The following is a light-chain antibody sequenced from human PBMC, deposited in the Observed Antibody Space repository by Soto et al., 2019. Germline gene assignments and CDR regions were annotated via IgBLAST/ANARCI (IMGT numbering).Light chain of an antibody. J-gene: IGKJ1*01. CDR3: HQYHTYST. V-gene: IGKV1-5*01. CDR1: QTISTW. CDR2: AAS. Sequence: DVQMTQSPSTLSASVGDRVTITCRASQTISTWVAWYQHKTGTAPPLLIYAASSLESGVPSRFSGGGSGTEFTLTISSLQPDDFATYYCHQYHTYSTFGQGTKVDIK.